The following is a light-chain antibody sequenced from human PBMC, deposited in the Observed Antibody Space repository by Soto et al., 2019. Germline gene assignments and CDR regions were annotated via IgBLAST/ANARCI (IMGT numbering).Light chain of an antibody. J-gene: IGLJ1*01. CDR2: EVN. Sequence: QSVLTQAAAVSGCPGQSITISCTGTSSDVGGYKFVSWYQQHPGKAPKLMIYEVNNRPSGVSNRFSGSKSGNTASLTISGLQAEDEADYYCSSYTTSSTLEVFGTGTKVTVL. CDR3: SSYTTSSTLEV. CDR1: SSDVGGYKF. V-gene: IGLV2-14*01.